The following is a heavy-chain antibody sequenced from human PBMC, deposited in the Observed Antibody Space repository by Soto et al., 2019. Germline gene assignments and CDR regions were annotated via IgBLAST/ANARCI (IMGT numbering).Heavy chain of an antibody. J-gene: IGHJ4*02. Sequence: QVQLVESGGGVVQPGRSLRLSCAASGFTFSSYVIHWVRQAPGKGVEGVAVISYDGSNKYYADSVKGRFTISRENSKNTLYLQRNSLRAEDTAVYYCARDAFYGLGYSSGWPNFDYWGQGTLVTVSS. D-gene: IGHD6-19*01. V-gene: IGHV3-30-3*01. CDR1: GFTFSSYV. CDR2: ISYDGSNK. CDR3: ARDAFYGLGYSSGWPNFDY.